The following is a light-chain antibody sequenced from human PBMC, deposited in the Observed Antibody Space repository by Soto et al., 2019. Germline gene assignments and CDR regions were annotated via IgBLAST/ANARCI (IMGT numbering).Light chain of an antibody. CDR3: HQYNSDYT. V-gene: IGKV1-5*01. CDR2: DAS. CDR1: QSINNC. J-gene: IGKJ2*01. Sequence: DIQMTQSPSTLSAFVGDRVTITCRASQSINNCLAWYQQKPGEAPKLLIYDASSPQSGVPSRFSGSGSGTDFTLTISSLQPDDFATYYCHQYNSDYTFGQGTRLEV.